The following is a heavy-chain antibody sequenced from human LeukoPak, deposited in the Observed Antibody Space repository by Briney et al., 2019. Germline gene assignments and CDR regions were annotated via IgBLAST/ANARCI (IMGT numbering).Heavy chain of an antibody. CDR1: GFTFDDYG. CDR2: ISWNSDSV. Sequence: PGGSLRLSCAASGFTFDDYGMHWVRQAPGKGLEWVSGISWNSDSVGYADSVKGRFTISRDNAENSLYLQMNSLRAEDTAFYYCARAGGSRYYYAMDVWGQGTTVTVSS. CDR3: ARAGGSRYYYAMDV. D-gene: IGHD3-16*01. J-gene: IGHJ6*02. V-gene: IGHV3-9*01.